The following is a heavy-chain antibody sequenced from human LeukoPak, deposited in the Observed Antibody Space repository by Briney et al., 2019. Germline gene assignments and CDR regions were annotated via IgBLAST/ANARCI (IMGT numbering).Heavy chain of an antibody. CDR3: ARLTTAAAAHYFDY. CDR2: IYASGST. CDR1: GCSISSYY. V-gene: IGHV4-4*09. D-gene: IGHD6-13*01. J-gene: IGHJ4*02. Sequence: SETLSLTCTVSGCSISSYYWNWIRQPPGKGLEWIGYIYASGSTNYNPSLMSRVTISIDRSKNQFSLKVSSVTAADTAVYYCARLTTAAAAHYFDYWGQGTLVTVSS.